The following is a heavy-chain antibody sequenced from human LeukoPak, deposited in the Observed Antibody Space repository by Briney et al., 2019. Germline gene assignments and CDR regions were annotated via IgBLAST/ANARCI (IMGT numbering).Heavy chain of an antibody. CDR1: GLTFSSDY. CDR3: ARDRGSYSSGWYYQD. J-gene: IGHJ4*02. V-gene: IGHV3-53*01. D-gene: IGHD6-19*01. CDR2: IYNSDRT. Sequence: GGSLTLSCAPSGLTFSSDYMSGVRQAPGKALEGVSVIYNSDRTYYADSVKCRFTISRDNSKNTLYLQMHSLRAEDTAVYYCARDRGSYSSGWYYQDWGQGTLVTVSS.